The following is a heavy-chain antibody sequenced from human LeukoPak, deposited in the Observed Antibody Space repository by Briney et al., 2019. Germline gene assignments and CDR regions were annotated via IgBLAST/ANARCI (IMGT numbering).Heavy chain of an antibody. D-gene: IGHD2-2*02. V-gene: IGHV3-23*01. CDR2: ISGSGGST. J-gene: IGHJ4*02. CDR3: AKYIVVVPAAIKRGYFDY. Sequence: GGSPRLSCAASGFTFSSYAMSWVRQAPGKGLEWVSAISGSGGSTYYADSVKGRFTISRDNSKNTLYLQMNSLRAEDTAVYYCAKYIVVVPAAIKRGYFDYWGQGTLVTVSS. CDR1: GFTFSSYA.